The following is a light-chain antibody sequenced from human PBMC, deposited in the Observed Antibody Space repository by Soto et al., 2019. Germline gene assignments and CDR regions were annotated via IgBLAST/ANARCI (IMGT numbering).Light chain of an antibody. Sequence: DIPMTQSPSTLSASIGDRVTITCRASQSISTWLAWYQQKPGKTPKLLISDASNLESGDPSRFTGSGSGTEFTLTISSLQPDDFATYYCQQYNSFSRTFGQGTKVEVK. J-gene: IGKJ1*01. CDR1: QSISTW. CDR2: DAS. CDR3: QQYNSFSRT. V-gene: IGKV1-5*01.